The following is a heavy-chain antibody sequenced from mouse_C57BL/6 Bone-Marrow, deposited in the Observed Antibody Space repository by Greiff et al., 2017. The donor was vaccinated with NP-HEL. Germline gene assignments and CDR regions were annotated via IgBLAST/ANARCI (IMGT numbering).Heavy chain of an antibody. D-gene: IGHD1-1*01. Sequence: EVQLQQSGPELVKPGASVKISCKASGYTFTDYYMNWVKQSHGKSLEWIGDINPNNGGTSYNQKFKGKATLTVDKSSSTAYMELRSLTSEDSAVYYCARPPYYYGSSLYFDYWGQGTTLTVSS. CDR2: INPNNGGT. CDR1: GYTFTDYY. V-gene: IGHV1-26*01. CDR3: ARPPYYYGSSLYFDY. J-gene: IGHJ2*01.